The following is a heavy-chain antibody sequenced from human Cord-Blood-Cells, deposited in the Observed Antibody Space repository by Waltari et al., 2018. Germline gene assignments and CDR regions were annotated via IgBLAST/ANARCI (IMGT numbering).Heavy chain of an antibody. Sequence: QVQLQQWGAGLLKPSETLSLTCAVYGGSFSGYYWSWLRQPPGTGLEWIGEINHSGSTNYNPSLKSRVTISVDTSKNQFSLKLSSVTAADTAVYYCARVGHDFWSGYYYYYYYYMDVWGKGTTVTVSS. V-gene: IGHV4-34*01. CDR3: ARVGHDFWSGYYYYYYYYMDV. CDR2: INHSGST. J-gene: IGHJ6*03. CDR1: GGSFSGYY. D-gene: IGHD3-3*01.